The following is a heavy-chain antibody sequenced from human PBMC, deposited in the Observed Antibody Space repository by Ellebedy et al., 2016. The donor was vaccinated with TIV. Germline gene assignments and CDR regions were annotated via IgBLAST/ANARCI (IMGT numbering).Heavy chain of an antibody. V-gene: IGHV1-69*04. CDR1: GGTFSSYA. D-gene: IGHD1-26*01. CDR2: IMPILGIA. Sequence: AASVKVSCKASGGTFSSYAISWVRQAPGQGLEWMGRIMPILGIANYAQKFQGRVTITADKSTSTVYMELSSLRSEDTAVYYCARDTPGTRYWYFDLWGRGTLVTVSS. J-gene: IGHJ2*01. CDR3: ARDTPGTRYWYFDL.